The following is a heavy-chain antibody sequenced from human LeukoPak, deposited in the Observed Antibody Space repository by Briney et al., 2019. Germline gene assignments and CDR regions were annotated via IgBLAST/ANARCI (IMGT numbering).Heavy chain of an antibody. D-gene: IGHD3-10*01. V-gene: IGHV3-30-3*01. CDR1: GFTFSSYA. CDR2: ISYDGSNK. CDR3: ARDGPLVSYYYGSGTDIITPYYYYGMDV. J-gene: IGHJ6*02. Sequence: GGSLRLSCAASGFTFSSYAMHWVRQAPGKGLEWVAVISYDGSNKYYADSVKGRFTISRVNSKNTLYLQMNSLRAEDAAVYYCARDGPLVSYYYGSGTDIITPYYYYGMDVWGQGTTVTVSS.